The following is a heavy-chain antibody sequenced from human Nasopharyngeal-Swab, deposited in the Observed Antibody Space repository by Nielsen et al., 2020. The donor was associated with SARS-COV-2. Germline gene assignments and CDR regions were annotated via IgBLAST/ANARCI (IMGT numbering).Heavy chain of an antibody. V-gene: IGHV2-70*01. CDR3: ARNTGIVAIFDS. CDR1: GFSLSTSGMC. CDR2: IDWDDDK. Sequence: SGPTLVKPTQTLTLTCTFSGFSLSTSGMCVSWIRQPPGKALEWLALIDWDDDKYYSTSLKTRLTISKDTSKNQVVLTMTNLFPFYTATYYCARNTGIVAIFDSWGQGTLVTVSS. D-gene: IGHD5-12*01. J-gene: IGHJ4*02.